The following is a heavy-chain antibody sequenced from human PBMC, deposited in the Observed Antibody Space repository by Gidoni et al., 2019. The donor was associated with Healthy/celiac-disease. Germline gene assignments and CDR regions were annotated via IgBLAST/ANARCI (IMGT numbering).Heavy chain of an antibody. V-gene: IGHV4-39*01. CDR1: GGSISSSSYY. D-gene: IGHD3-3*01. J-gene: IGHJ3*02. CDR3: ASSPKYYDFWSGYPADAFDI. Sequence: QLQLQESGPGLVKPSETLSLTCTVSGGSISSSSYYWGWIRQPPGTGLEWIGSIYYSGSTYYNPSLKSRVTISVDTSKNQFSLKLSSVTAADTAVYYCASSPKYYDFWSGYPADAFDIWGQGTMVTVSS. CDR2: IYYSGST.